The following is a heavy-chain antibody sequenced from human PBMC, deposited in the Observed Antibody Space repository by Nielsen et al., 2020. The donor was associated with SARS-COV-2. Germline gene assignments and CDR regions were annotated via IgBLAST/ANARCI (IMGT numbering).Heavy chain of an antibody. CDR2: MSYSGST. Sequence: SETLSLTCSLSGASISSSSNYWGWIRQPPGKGLEWIGSMSYSGSTYYKPSLKSRVTISVDMSKTQFSLKLSSVTAADTAVYYCARDASSAFGESRSYYHMDVWGKGITVTVSS. J-gene: IGHJ6*03. V-gene: IGHV4-39*07. D-gene: IGHD3-10*01. CDR3: ARDASSAFGESRSYYHMDV. CDR1: GASISSSSNY.